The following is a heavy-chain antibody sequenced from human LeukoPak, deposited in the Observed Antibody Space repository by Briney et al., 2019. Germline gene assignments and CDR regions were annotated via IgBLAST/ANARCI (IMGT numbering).Heavy chain of an antibody. CDR2: IYYSGST. CDR3: AREALVVVRPFDY. Sequence: SETLSLTCAVYGDFFSANYWSWIRQPPGKGLEWIGSIYYSGSTYYNPSLKSRVTISVDTSKNQFSLKLSSVTAADTAVYYCAREALVVVRPFDYWGQGTLVTVSS. CDR1: GDFFSANY. V-gene: IGHV4-34*01. J-gene: IGHJ4*02. D-gene: IGHD3-22*01.